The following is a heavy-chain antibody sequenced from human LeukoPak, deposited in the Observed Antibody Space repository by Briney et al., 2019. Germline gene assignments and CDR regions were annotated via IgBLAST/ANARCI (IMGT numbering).Heavy chain of an antibody. Sequence: PGGSLRLSCAASGFTFNSYAMYWVRQAPGKGLEWISGIFGSGGSPHYADSVKGRFTISRDNSQEIVYLQLDSLRVEDTALYYCGKTTVGYSSGRYPGWPVDYWGQEPWSPSPQ. V-gene: IGHV3-23*01. D-gene: IGHD2-15*01. CDR2: IFGSGGSP. J-gene: IGHJ4*01. CDR3: GKTTVGYSSGRYPGWPVDY. CDR1: GFTFNSYA.